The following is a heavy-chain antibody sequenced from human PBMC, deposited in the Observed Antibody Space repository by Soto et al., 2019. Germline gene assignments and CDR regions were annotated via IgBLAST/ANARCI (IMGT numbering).Heavy chain of an antibody. CDR1: GFTFSSYG. V-gene: IGHV3-33*01. D-gene: IGHD2-2*01. CDR3: ARRRELFWQYCSSTSCYAVVPFLLCPIGPDYYYYCMDV. CDR2: IWYDGSNK. J-gene: IGHJ6*02. Sequence: QVQLVESGGGVVQPGRSLRLSCAASGFTFSSYGMHWVRQAPGKGLEWVSVIWYDGSNKYYADSVKGRFTISRDNSKNTLYLQMNSLRAEDTAVYYCARRRELFWQYCSSTSCYAVVPFLLCPIGPDYYYYCMDVWGQGTTVTVSS.